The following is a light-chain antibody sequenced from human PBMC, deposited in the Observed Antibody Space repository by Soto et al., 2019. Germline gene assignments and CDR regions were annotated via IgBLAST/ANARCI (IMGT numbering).Light chain of an antibody. Sequence: SALTQPASVSGSPGQSITISCTGTSSDIGTYDYVSWYQQHPGKAPKLMIYEVSNRPSGVSNRFSGSKSGNTASLTISGLQAADEADYYCSSYTNINTLIFGGGTQLTVL. CDR2: EVS. V-gene: IGLV2-14*01. CDR3: SSYTNINTLI. CDR1: SSDIGTYDY. J-gene: IGLJ2*01.